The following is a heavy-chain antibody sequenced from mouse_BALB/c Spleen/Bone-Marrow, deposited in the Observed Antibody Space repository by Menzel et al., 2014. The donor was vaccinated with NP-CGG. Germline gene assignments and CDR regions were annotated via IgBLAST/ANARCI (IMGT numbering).Heavy chain of an antibody. CDR2: IYPASGST. V-gene: IGHV1S22*01. CDR3: TRVNEYGRAWFAY. CDR1: GYTFTSYW. J-gene: IGHJ3*01. Sequence: LQQSGSELVRPGASVKLSCKASGYTFTSYWMHWVKQRPGQGLEWIGNIYPASGSTNYDEKFKSKATLTVDTSSSTAYMQLSSLTSEDSAVYYCTRVNEYGRAWFAYWGQGTLVTVSA. D-gene: IGHD5-2*01.